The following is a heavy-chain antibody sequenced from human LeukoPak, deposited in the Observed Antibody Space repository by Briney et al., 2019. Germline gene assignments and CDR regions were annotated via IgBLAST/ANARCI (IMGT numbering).Heavy chain of an antibody. J-gene: IGHJ4*02. CDR1: GGSISSGSYH. Sequence: SETLSLTCTVSGGSISSGSYHWSWIRQPAGKGLEWIGRIYTSGSTNYNPSLKSRVTMSVDTSKNQFSLKPSSVTAADTAVYYCASGSIASLVYWGQGTLVTVSS. V-gene: IGHV4-61*02. CDR2: IYTSGST. D-gene: IGHD6-6*01. CDR3: ASGSIASLVY.